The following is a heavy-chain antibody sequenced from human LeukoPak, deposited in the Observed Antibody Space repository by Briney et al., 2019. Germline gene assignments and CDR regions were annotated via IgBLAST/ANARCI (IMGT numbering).Heavy chain of an antibody. CDR1: GFTFSSYG. J-gene: IGHJ4*02. D-gene: IGHD3-3*01. V-gene: IGHV3-33*01. CDR2: IWYDGSNK. CDR3: TTDSLSHYDFWSGYFLVDY. Sequence: GGSLRLSCAASGFTFSSYGMHWVRQAPGKGLEWVAVIWYDGSNKYYADSVKGRFTISRDNSKNTLYLQMNSLRAEDTAVYYCTTDSLSHYDFWSGYFLVDYWGQGTLVTVSS.